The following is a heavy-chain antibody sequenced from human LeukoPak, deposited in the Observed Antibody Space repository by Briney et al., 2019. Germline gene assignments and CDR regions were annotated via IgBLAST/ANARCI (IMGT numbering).Heavy chain of an antibody. CDR1: GFTFSTYG. J-gene: IGHJ4*02. D-gene: IGHD6-13*01. V-gene: IGHV3-33*06. Sequence: GRSLRLSCAPSGFTFSTYGMHWVRQAPGKGLEWVAVIWYDGSKKFYADFVKGRFTISRDNSRNTLYLQMNSLRAEDTAVYYCAKVSSSSSWYYFDYWGQGTLVTVSS. CDR3: AKVSSSSSWYYFDY. CDR2: IWYDGSKK.